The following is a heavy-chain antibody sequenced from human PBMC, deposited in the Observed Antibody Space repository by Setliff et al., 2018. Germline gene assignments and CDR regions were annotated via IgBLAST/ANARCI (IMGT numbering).Heavy chain of an antibody. CDR2: IYYSGST. J-gene: IGHJ5*02. D-gene: IGHD3-10*01. Sequence: PSETLSLTCTVSGGSISSSSYYWGWIRQPPGKGLEWIGSIYYSGSTYYNPSLKSRVTISVDTSKNQFSLKLISVTAADTAVYYCARHHRGVIISWFDPWGQGTLVTVSS. CDR1: GGSISSSSYY. CDR3: ARHHRGVIISWFDP. V-gene: IGHV4-39*01.